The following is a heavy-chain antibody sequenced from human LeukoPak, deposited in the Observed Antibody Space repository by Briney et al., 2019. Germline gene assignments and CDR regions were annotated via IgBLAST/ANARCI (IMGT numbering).Heavy chain of an antibody. CDR3: AKNVVVKRYFDY. CDR2: ISGSGRTT. V-gene: IGHV3-23*01. CDR1: GFTFSNHA. Sequence: GGSLRLSCAASGFTFSNHAMSWVRHAPGKGLQGVSVISGSGRTTEYADSVKGRFTISRDNSKNMVSLHMNSLRVEDTAIYYCAKNVVVKRYFDYWGQGTLVTISS. J-gene: IGHJ4*02. D-gene: IGHD2-21*01.